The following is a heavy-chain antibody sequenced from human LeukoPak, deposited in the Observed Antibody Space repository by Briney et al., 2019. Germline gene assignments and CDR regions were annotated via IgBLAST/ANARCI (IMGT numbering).Heavy chain of an antibody. CDR2: IKNKAKGGTT. Sequence: GGSLRLSCAASGFTFSDSWMSRVRQAPGKGLEWVGRIKNKAKGGTTDFAAPVKGRFTISRDDSENTVYLQMNSLETEDTALYYCTTEGYNYGYHAFDVWGQGTMVAVSS. V-gene: IGHV3-15*01. D-gene: IGHD5-18*01. CDR3: TTEGYNYGYHAFDV. CDR1: GFTFSDSW. J-gene: IGHJ3*01.